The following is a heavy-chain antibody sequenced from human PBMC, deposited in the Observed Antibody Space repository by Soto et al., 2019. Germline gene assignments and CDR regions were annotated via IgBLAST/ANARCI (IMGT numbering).Heavy chain of an antibody. CDR1: GGSISTGGYY. J-gene: IGHJ5*02. CDR3: ARSVFP. CDR2: FYYSGST. Sequence: PSETLSLTCTVSGGSISTGGYYWNWIRQHPGKGLEWIGYFYYSGSTYYNPSLKSRVTISVNTSKNQFSLKLSSVTAADTAVYYCARSVFPWGHGTLVTVSS. V-gene: IGHV4-31*03.